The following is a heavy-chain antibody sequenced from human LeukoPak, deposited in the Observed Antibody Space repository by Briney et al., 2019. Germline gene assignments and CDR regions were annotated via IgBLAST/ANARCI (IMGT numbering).Heavy chain of an antibody. J-gene: IGHJ1*01. Sequence: SETLSLTCTVSGGSISSYYWSWIRQPPGKGLEWIGYIYTSGSINYNPSLKSRVTISVDTSKNQFSLKLSSVTAADTAVYYCASIVVVPAVEYFQHWGQGTLVTVSS. CDR1: GGSISSYY. CDR3: ASIVVVPAVEYFQH. V-gene: IGHV4-4*09. D-gene: IGHD2-2*01. CDR2: IYTSGSI.